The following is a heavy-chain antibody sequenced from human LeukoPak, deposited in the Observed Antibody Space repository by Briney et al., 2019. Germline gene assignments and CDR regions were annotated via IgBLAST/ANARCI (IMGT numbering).Heavy chain of an antibody. CDR2: IKQDGSEK. CDR3: ARGLAAAGTRWFDP. CDR1: GFTFSSYW. V-gene: IGHV3-7*01. D-gene: IGHD6-13*01. J-gene: IGHJ5*02. Sequence: GGSLRLSCAASGFTFSSYWVSWVRKAPGKGLEWVANIKQDGSEKYYVDSVKGRFTISRDNAKNSLYLQMNSLRAEDTAVYYCARGLAAAGTRWFDPWGQGTLVTVSS.